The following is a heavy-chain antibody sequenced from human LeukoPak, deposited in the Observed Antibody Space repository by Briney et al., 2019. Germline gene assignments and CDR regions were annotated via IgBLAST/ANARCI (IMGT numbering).Heavy chain of an antibody. CDR3: ARDSGTAMIGYYFDY. D-gene: IGHD5-18*01. J-gene: IGHJ4*02. CDR1: GFTFSSNY. V-gene: IGHV3-66*01. Sequence: GGSLRLSCAASGFTFSSNYMSWVRQAPGKGLEWVSVIYSGGSTYYADSVKGRFTISRDNSKNTLYLQMNSLRAEDTAVYYCARDSGTAMIGYYFDYWGQGTLVTVSS. CDR2: IYSGGST.